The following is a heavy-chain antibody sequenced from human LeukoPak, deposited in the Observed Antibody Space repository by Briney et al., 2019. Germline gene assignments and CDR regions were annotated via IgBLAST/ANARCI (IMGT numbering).Heavy chain of an antibody. CDR2: VYYGRSP. V-gene: IGHV4-39*02. CDR3: TRSSGTGTFSY. D-gene: IGHD6-25*01. CDR1: GDSISRSTYY. Sequence: SETLSLTCTVSGDSISRSTYYWAWIRQPPGKGLEWIGSVYYGRSPYYNPSLESRATISVDTSKNHFSLKMSSVTAADTAVYYCTRSSGTGTFSYWGQGTLVTVSS. J-gene: IGHJ4*02.